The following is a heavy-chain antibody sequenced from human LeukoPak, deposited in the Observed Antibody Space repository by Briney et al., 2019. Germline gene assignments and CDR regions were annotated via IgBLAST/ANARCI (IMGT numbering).Heavy chain of an antibody. CDR2: IYWRGTT. CDR1: GDSISDTSHF. D-gene: IGHD6-13*01. V-gene: IGHV4-39*07. J-gene: IGHJ4*02. CDR3: ARVRVKAAYGGHYFDY. Sequence: PSETLSLTCTVSGDSISDTSHFWDWIRQPPGKGLEWIGNIYWRGTTYYNPSLKSRVTISVDTSKNQFSLKLSSVTAADTAVYYCARVRVKAAYGGHYFDYWGQGTLVTVSS.